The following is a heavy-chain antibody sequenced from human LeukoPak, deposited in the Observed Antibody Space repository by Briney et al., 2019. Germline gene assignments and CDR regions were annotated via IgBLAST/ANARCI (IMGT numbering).Heavy chain of an antibody. V-gene: IGHV4-61*02. CDR1: GGSISSGSYY. J-gene: IGHJ3*02. CDR3: ARVGFWGRTNDAFDI. D-gene: IGHD3-16*01. CDR2: IYTSGST. Sequence: PSETLSLTCTVSGGSISSGSYYWSWIRQPAGKGLEWIGRIYTSGSTNYNPSLKSRVTISLDTSKNQFSLKLSSVTAADTAVYYCARVGFWGRTNDAFDIWGQGTMVTVSS.